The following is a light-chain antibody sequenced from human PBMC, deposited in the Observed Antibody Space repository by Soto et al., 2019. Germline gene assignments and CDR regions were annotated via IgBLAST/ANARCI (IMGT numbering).Light chain of an antibody. CDR1: SSDVGKYDY. CDR3: NAYVACSTV. Sequence: LTQPPSASGTPGQSVTISCTGTSSDVGKYDYVSWFQHHPGKAPKLIIYEVSKRPSGVPDRFSGSKSGSTASLTVSGLQTEDEAYYYCNAYVACSTVFGSGLSVAVL. J-gene: IGLJ1*01. CDR2: EVS. V-gene: IGLV2-8*01.